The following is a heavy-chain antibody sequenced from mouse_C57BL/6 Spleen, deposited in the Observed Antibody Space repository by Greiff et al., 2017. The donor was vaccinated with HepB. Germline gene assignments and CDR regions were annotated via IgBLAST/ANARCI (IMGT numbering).Heavy chain of an antibody. CDR2: IYPGSGST. J-gene: IGHJ2*01. D-gene: IGHD2-3*01. Sequence: VQLQQPGAELVKPGASVKMSCKASGYTFTSYWITWVKQRPGQGLEWIGDIYPGSGSTNYNEKFKSKATLTVDTSSSTAYMQLSSLTSEDSAVYYCARGRASDGYRFDYWGQGTTLTVSS. CDR1: GYTFTSYW. CDR3: ARGRASDGYRFDY. V-gene: IGHV1-55*01.